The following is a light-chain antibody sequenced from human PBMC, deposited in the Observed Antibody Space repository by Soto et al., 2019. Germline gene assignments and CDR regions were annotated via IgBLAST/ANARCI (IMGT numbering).Light chain of an antibody. CDR1: QSVSSF. CDR3: QQRSSWPLS. V-gene: IGKV3-11*01. Sequence: EIVLTQSPATLSLSPGERATLSCRASQSVSSFLAWYQQKPGQAPRLLIYDASNRDSGIPARFSGSSSGTDFTLTISSLEPEDFGVYYCQQRSSWPLSFGGGTKVEIK. J-gene: IGKJ4*01. CDR2: DAS.